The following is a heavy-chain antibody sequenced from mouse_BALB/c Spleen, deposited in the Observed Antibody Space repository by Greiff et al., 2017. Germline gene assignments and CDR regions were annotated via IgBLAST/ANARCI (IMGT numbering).Heavy chain of an antibody. D-gene: IGHD2-10*02. CDR1: GFTFNTYA. CDR2: IRSKSNNYAT. Sequence: GGGLVQPKGSLKLSCAASGFTFNTYAMHWVCQAPGKGLEWVARIRSKSNNYATYYADSVKDRFTISRDDSQSMLYLQMNNLKTEDTAMYYCVREEGYGNYGGYYAMDYWGQGTSVTVSS. CDR3: VREEGYGNYGGYYAMDY. V-gene: IGHV10-3*03. J-gene: IGHJ4*01.